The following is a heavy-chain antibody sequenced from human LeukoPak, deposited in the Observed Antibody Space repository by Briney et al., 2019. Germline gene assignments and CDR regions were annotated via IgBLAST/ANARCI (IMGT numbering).Heavy chain of an antibody. J-gene: IGHJ4*02. CDR3: AKSGYNRFDY. D-gene: IGHD5-24*01. V-gene: IGHV3-23*01. CDR1: GFNFESYS. Sequence: GSLRLSCAASGFNFESYSMNWVRQAPGKGLEWVSNVSGSGRGENTYYADSVKGRFTISRDNSKNTLILQMNSLRAEDTAVYYCAKSGYNRFDYWGQGILVTVSS. CDR2: VSGSGRGENT.